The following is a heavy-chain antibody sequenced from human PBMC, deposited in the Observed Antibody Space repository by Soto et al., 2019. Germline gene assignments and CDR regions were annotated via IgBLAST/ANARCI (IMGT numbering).Heavy chain of an antibody. V-gene: IGHV1-46*01. Sequence: QVQLVQSGVEVKKPGASVKVSCKASGYTFTDYRMIWVRQAPGQGLEWMGIINPSGGSTNYAPNFQGRVTLTRDSFTSTVYMELSNLRSEDTAVYYCARPAGRLANWFYPWGQGTLVTVSS. J-gene: IGHJ5*02. D-gene: IGHD6-6*01. CDR2: INPSGGST. CDR3: ARPAGRLANWFYP. CDR1: GYTFTDYR.